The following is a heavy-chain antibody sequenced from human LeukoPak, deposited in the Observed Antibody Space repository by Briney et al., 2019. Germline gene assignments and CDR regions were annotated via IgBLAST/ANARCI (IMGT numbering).Heavy chain of an antibody. V-gene: IGHV3-30*02. Sequence: GGSLRLSCAASGFTFSSYGMHWVRQAPGKGLEGVAFIRYDGSNKYYADSVKGRFTISRDNSKNTLYLQMNSLRAEDTAVYYCAKSPSSWSTYNDYWGQGTLVTVSS. CDR2: IRYDGSNK. J-gene: IGHJ4*02. CDR3: AKSPSSWSTYNDY. D-gene: IGHD6-13*01. CDR1: GFTFSSYG.